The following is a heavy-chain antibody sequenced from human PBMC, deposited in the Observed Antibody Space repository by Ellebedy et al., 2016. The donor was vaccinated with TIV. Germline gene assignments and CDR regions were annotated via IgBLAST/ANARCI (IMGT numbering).Heavy chain of an antibody. V-gene: IGHV1-18*01. CDR2: ISAYNGNT. J-gene: IGHJ5*02. CDR1: GYTFTSYG. CDR3: ARDLEGTLWWTHQNNWFDP. D-gene: IGHD2-21*01. Sequence: ASVKVSCXASGYTFTSYGISWVRQAPGQGLEWMGWISAYNGNTNYAQKLQGRVTMTTDTSTSTAYMGLRSLRSDDTAVYYCARDLEGTLWWTHQNNWFDPWGQGTLVTVSS.